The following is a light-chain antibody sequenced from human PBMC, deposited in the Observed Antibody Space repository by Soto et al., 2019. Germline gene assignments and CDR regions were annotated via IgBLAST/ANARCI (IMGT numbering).Light chain of an antibody. CDR1: QSISSNY. Sequence: EIVLTQSPGTLSLSPGERASLSCRASQSISSNYLAWFQQKPGQAPRLLISTASSRATGIPDRFSGSGSGTDFTLTFSRLEPEDFAVYYCQQYGDSPATFGPGTKVDIK. J-gene: IGKJ3*01. CDR2: TAS. CDR3: QQYGDSPAT. V-gene: IGKV3-20*01.